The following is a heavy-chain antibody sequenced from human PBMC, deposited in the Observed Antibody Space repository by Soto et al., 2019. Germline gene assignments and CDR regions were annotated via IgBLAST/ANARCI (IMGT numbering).Heavy chain of an antibody. J-gene: IGHJ4*02. D-gene: IGHD7-27*01. Sequence: EVPLVESGGGLVEPGGSLRLSCAASEFTVSSNYMSWVRQAPGKGLEWVSVIYTGGSTWYADSVKGRFTISRDNSKNTLYLQITALRAEDTAVYYCASGHRGFDYWGQGTLVTVSS. CDR1: EFTVSSNY. V-gene: IGHV3-66*01. CDR2: IYTGGST. CDR3: ASGHRGFDY.